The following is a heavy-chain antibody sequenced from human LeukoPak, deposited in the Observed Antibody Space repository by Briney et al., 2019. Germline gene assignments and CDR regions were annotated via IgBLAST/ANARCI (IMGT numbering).Heavy chain of an antibody. Sequence: VASVKVSCKASGYAFTGYYMHWARQAPGQGLEWMGWINPNSGGTNYAQKFQGRVTMTRDTSISTAYMELSRLRSDDTAVYYCATESFNYDFWSGSPHNNWFDPWGQGTLVTVSS. V-gene: IGHV1-2*02. CDR1: GYAFTGYY. CDR2: INPNSGGT. J-gene: IGHJ5*02. CDR3: ATESFNYDFWSGSPHNNWFDP. D-gene: IGHD3-3*01.